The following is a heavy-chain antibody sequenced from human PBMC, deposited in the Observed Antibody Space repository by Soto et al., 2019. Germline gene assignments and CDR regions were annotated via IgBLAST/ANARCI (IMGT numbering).Heavy chain of an antibody. J-gene: IGHJ6*02. Sequence: NPSETLSLTCAVSGYSISSGYYWGWIRQPPGKGLEWIGSIYHSGSTYYNPSLKSRVTISVDTSKNQFSLKLSSVTAADTAVYYCAREIAENWNYVVYYYGMDVWGQGTTVTVSS. CDR1: GYSISSGYY. CDR2: IYHSGST. CDR3: AREIAENWNYVVYYYGMDV. V-gene: IGHV4-38-2*02. D-gene: IGHD1-7*01.